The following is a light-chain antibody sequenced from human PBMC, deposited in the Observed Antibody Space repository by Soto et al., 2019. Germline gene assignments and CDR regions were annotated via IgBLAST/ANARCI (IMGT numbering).Light chain of an antibody. Sequence: QSALTQPRSVSGSPGQSVTISCTGTSSDVGTYDFVSWYQQHPGKAPRLMIFDVSERPSGVPDRFSGSKPGNTASLTISGLQAEDEADYYCCLYAVTFYVFGTGTKLTVL. CDR1: SSDVGTYDF. V-gene: IGLV2-11*01. CDR3: CLYAVTFYV. J-gene: IGLJ1*01. CDR2: DVS.